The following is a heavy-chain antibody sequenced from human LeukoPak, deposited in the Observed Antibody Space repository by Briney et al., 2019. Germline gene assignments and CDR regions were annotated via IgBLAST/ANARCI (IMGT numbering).Heavy chain of an antibody. V-gene: IGHV4-59*01. CDR1: GGSISSYY. CDR3: ATFHSSSWYLDY. CDR2: IYYSANT. Sequence: SETLSLTCTVSGGSISSYYWSWIRQPPWKGLEWIGYIYYSANTNYNPSLKTRVTISVDTSKNQFSLKLSSVTAADTAVYYCATFHSSSWYLDYWGQGTLVTVSS. J-gene: IGHJ4*02. D-gene: IGHD6-13*01.